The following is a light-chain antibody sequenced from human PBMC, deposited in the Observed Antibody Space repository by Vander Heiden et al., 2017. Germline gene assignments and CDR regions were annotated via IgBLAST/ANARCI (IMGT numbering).Light chain of an antibody. V-gene: IGKV1-13*02. Sequence: AIQLTQSPSSLSASVGDRVPITCRASQGVSRSLAWYRQNTGRPPQLLIDDAATLEGGVPGRFSGSGSGTQFSLSISSLQSEDIATYYCQQYNAYPHTFGPGTRVDLK. CDR1: QGVSRS. CDR2: DAA. J-gene: IGKJ3*01. CDR3: QQYNAYPHT.